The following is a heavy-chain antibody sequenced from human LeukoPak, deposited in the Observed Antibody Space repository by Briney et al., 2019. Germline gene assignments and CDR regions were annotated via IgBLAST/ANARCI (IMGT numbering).Heavy chain of an antibody. V-gene: IGHV3-23*01. Sequence: PGGSLRLSCAASGFTFSSYAMSWVRQAPGKGLEWVSAISGSGGSTYYADSVKGRFTISRDNSKNSLYLQMNSLRAEDTAVYYCARDYYGSGSYYPIRWDYYGMDVWGKGTTVTVSS. CDR2: ISGSGGST. CDR1: GFTFSSYA. CDR3: ARDYYGSGSYYPIRWDYYGMDV. D-gene: IGHD3-10*01. J-gene: IGHJ6*04.